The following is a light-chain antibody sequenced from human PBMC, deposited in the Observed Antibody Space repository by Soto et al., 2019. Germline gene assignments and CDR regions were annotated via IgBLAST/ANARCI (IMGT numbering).Light chain of an antibody. V-gene: IGLV2-14*01. CDR2: EVS. CDR3: SSYTRSSSLV. CDR1: SSDIGDYDY. Sequence: QSALTQPASVSGSPGQSITISCTGTSSDIGDYDYVSWYQQHPGKAPKLMIYEVSNRPSGISNRFSGSKSGNTASLTISGIQPEDEADYYCSSYTRSSSLVFGGGTKLTVL. J-gene: IGLJ2*01.